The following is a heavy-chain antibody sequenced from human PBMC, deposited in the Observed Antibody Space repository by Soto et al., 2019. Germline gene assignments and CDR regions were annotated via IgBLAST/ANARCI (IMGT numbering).Heavy chain of an antibody. CDR3: ARTYYDYVWGSFDY. V-gene: IGHV4-61*01. Sequence: SETLSLTCTVSGGSVSSGSYYWSWIRQPPGKGLEWIGYIYYSGSTNYNPSLKSRVTISVDTSKNQFSLKLSSVTAADTAVYYCARTYYDYVWGSFDYWGQGTLVTVSS. CDR1: GGSVSSGSYY. CDR2: IYYSGST. D-gene: IGHD3-16*01. J-gene: IGHJ4*02.